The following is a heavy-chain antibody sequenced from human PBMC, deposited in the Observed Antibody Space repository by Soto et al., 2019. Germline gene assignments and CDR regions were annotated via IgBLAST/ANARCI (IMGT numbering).Heavy chain of an antibody. Sequence: EVQLVESGGGLVQPGGSLRLSCAASGFTFSSYWMHWVRRAQGKGLVWVSRINSDESSTYYADSVKGRFTISRDNAKNTLYLKMNSLPAEDTAVYFCARLKPGTAAFDYWGQGTLVTVSS. V-gene: IGHV3-74*01. CDR1: GFTFSSYW. CDR2: INSDESST. D-gene: IGHD1-1*01. CDR3: ARLKPGTAAFDY. J-gene: IGHJ4*02.